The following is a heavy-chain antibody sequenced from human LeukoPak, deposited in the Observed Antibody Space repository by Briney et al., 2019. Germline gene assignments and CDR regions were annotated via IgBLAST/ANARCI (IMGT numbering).Heavy chain of an antibody. CDR3: AREQITVTRPFDY. Sequence: GASVKVSCKASGYTFTGYYMHWVRQAPGQGLEWMGWINPNSGGTNYAQKFQGRVTMTRDTSISTAYMELSRLRSDDTAVYYCAREQITVTRPFDYWGQGTLVTVSS. J-gene: IGHJ4*02. CDR2: INPNSGGT. V-gene: IGHV1-2*02. D-gene: IGHD4-17*01. CDR1: GYTFTGYY.